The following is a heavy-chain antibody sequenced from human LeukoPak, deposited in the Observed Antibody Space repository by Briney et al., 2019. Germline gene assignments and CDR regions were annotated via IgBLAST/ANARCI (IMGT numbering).Heavy chain of an antibody. CDR1: GYTFTGYY. Sequence: ASVKVSCKASGYTFTGYYMHWVRQAPGQGLEWMGWINPNSGGTNYAQKFQGRVTMTRDMSTSTDYMELSSLRSEDTAIYYCAGDNSVGDNAWWFDPWGQGTLVTVSS. V-gene: IGHV1-2*02. J-gene: IGHJ5*02. CDR3: AGDNSVGDNAWWFDP. D-gene: IGHD1-26*01. CDR2: INPNSGGT.